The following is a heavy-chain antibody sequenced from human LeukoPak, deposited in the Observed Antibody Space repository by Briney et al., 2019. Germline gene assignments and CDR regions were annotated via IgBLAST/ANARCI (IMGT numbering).Heavy chain of an antibody. D-gene: IGHD2-15*01. CDR2: IVVGSGNT. V-gene: IGHV1-58*01. CDR3: AAGYCSGGSCYPYYYYGMDV. J-gene: IGHJ6*02. CDR1: GFTFTSSA. Sequence: SVKVSCKASGFTFTSSAVQWVRQARGQRLEWIGWIVVGSGNTNYAQKFQERVTFTRDMSTSTAYMELSSLRSEDTAVYYCAAGYCSGGSCYPYYYYGMDVWGQGTTVTVSS.